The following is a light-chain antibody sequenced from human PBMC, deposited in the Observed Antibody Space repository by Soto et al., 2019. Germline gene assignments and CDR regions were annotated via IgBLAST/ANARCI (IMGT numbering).Light chain of an antibody. CDR1: QSIHTS. J-gene: IGKJ5*01. CDR3: QQRNVWPTIT. Sequence: EIVFTQSPGTLYLSPGERATLSCRASQSIHTSLAWYQQKPGQPPRLVVYDSTLRANGVPVRFGSSRSGTELTLTINNLEPEDFAVYYCQQRNVWPTITFGQGTRLEIK. CDR2: DST. V-gene: IGKV3-11*01.